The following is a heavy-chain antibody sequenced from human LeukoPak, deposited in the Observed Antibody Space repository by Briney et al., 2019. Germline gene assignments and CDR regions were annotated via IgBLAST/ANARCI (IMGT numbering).Heavy chain of an antibody. CDR2: INRDGTST. CDR3: ARADCGGDCSRRHFDY. CDR1: GFTFRRYW. Sequence: PGGSLRLSCAASGFTFRRYWMHWVRQAPGKGLVWVSHINRDGTSTSYADFVKGRVTISRDNAKNTVYLQMNSLRVGDTAVYYCARADCGGDCSRRHFDYWGHGTLVTVSS. V-gene: IGHV3-74*01. J-gene: IGHJ4*01. D-gene: IGHD2-21*02.